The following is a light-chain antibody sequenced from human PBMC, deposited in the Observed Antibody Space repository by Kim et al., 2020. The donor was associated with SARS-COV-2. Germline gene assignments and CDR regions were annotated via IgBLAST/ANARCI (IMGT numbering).Light chain of an antibody. CDR2: DAS. Sequence: SASLGDRVTITCRASQGIYKYLAWYQQKPGKVPKLLIYDASKLESGFPSRFSGRGSGTSFTLTINSLQPEDVATYYCQKYDVAPYTFGQGTKLEI. J-gene: IGKJ2*01. CDR1: QGIYKY. CDR3: QKYDVAPYT. V-gene: IGKV1-27*01.